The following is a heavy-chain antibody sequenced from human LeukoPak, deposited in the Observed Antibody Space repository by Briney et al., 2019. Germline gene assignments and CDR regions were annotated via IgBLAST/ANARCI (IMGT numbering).Heavy chain of an antibody. D-gene: IGHD3-10*01. CDR1: GYTFTGYY. J-gene: IGHJ6*03. V-gene: IGHV1-2*02. Sequence: ALVKVSCKASGYTFTGYYMHWVRQAPGQGLEWMGWINPNSGGTNYAQKFQGRVTMTRDTSISTAYMELSRLRSDDTAVYYCASWSAAPGDYYYMDVWGKGTTVTVSS. CDR2: INPNSGGT. CDR3: ASWSAAPGDYYYMDV.